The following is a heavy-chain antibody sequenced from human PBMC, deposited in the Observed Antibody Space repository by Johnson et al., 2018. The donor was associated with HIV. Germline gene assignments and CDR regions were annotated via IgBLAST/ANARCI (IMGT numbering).Heavy chain of an antibody. CDR3: ERDLQWSSSWESDAFDI. J-gene: IGHJ3*02. CDR2: ISSSGSTI. V-gene: IGHV3-11*01. Sequence: QVQLVESGGGLVKPGGSLRLSCAASGFTFSDYYMSWIRQAPGKGLEWVSYISSSGSTIYYADSVKGRFTISRDHAKNSLYLQMNSLRAEDTAGYSCERDLQWSSSWESDAFDIWGQGTMVTVSS. D-gene: IGHD6-13*01. CDR1: GFTFSDYY.